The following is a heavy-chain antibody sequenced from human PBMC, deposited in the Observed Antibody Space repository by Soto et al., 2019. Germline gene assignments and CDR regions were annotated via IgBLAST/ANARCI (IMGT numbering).Heavy chain of an antibody. CDR3: ATLGSSSWSPHYYFDY. J-gene: IGHJ4*02. Sequence: EVQLLESGGGLVQPRGSLRLSCAASGFTFNNYAMGWVRQAPGKGLEWVSAITDSGDDTYYIDSVKGRFTISRDNSKSTLYLQMNSLRAEDTAIYYCATLGSSSWSPHYYFDYWGQGTLVTVSS. D-gene: IGHD2-2*01. V-gene: IGHV3-23*01. CDR1: GFTFNNYA. CDR2: ITDSGDDT.